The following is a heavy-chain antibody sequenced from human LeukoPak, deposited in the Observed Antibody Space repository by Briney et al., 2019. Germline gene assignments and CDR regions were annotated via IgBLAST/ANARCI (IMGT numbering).Heavy chain of an antibody. Sequence: PSETLSLTCAVYGGSFSGYYWSWIRQPPGKGLEWIGEINHSGSTNYNPSLKSRVTISVDTSKNQFSLKLSSVTAADTAVYYCARQYCDFWSGYLDVWGQGTTVTVSS. CDR1: GGSFSGYY. CDR2: INHSGST. V-gene: IGHV4-34*01. CDR3: ARQYCDFWSGYLDV. D-gene: IGHD3-3*01. J-gene: IGHJ6*02.